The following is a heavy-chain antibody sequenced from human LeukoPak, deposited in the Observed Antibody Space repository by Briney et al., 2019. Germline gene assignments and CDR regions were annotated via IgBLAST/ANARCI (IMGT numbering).Heavy chain of an antibody. V-gene: IGHV4-39*01. CDR2: ISYSGNT. CDR3: ARIPIVIVPAYFDS. Sequence: SETLSLTCTVSGGSINSSSNQWGWIRQPPGKGLEWIGSISYSGNTYYKPSLKSRVAVSVDTSKKQFSLKLSSVTAADTAVYFCARIPIVIVPAYFDSWGQGTLVTVSS. CDR1: GGSINSSSNQ. D-gene: IGHD2-2*01. J-gene: IGHJ4*02.